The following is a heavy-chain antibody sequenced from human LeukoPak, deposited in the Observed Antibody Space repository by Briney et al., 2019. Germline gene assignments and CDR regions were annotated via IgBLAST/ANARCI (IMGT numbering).Heavy chain of an antibody. CDR2: FYYSGST. V-gene: IGHV4-30-4*01. CDR1: GGSISSGDYY. D-gene: IGHD3-10*01. J-gene: IGHJ5*02. Sequence: PSQTLSLTCTVSGGSISSGDYYWSWIRQPPGKGLEWIGYFYYSGSTYYNPSLKSRVTISVDTSKNQFSLKLSSVTAADTAVYYCARERYGSGSYVGGWFDPWGQGTLVTVSS. CDR3: ARERYGSGSYVGGWFDP.